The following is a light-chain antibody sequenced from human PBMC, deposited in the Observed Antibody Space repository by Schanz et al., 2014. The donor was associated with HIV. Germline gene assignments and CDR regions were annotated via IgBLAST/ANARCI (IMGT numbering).Light chain of an antibody. CDR1: SSDVGGYNY. V-gene: IGLV2-14*03. CDR2: DVS. Sequence: QSALTQPASVSGSPGQSITISCTGTSSDVGGYNYVSWYQQHSDKAPKLMIYDVSNRPSGVSSRFSGSKSGNTASLTISGLQAEDEADYYCSSYTSSSSLYVFGTGTKLTVL. CDR3: SSYTSSSSLYV. J-gene: IGLJ1*01.